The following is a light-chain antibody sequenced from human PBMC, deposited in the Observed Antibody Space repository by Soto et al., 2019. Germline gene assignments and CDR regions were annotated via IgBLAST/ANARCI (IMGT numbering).Light chain of an antibody. CDR1: QIVSSY. J-gene: IGKJ2*01. V-gene: IGKV3-11*01. Sequence: EIVLTQSPATLSLSPGERATLSCRASQIVSSYLSWYQQKPGQSPRLLIYDTFNRATAIPARFSGSWSGTDFTLTISSLEPDDFAVYYCQQRTTWPYTFGQGNKLEIK. CDR2: DTF. CDR3: QQRTTWPYT.